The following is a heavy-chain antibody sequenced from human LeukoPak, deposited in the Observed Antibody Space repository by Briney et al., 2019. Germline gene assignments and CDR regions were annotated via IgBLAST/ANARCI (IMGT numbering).Heavy chain of an antibody. J-gene: IGHJ4*02. CDR1: GGSISSYY. V-gene: IGHV4-59*01. Sequence: PSETLSLTCTVSGGSISSYYWGWIRQPPGKGLEWIGYIYYSGSTNYNPSLKSRVTISVDTSKNQFSLKLSSVTAADTAVYYCARAQSIAVAGSYYFDYWGQGTLVTVSS. CDR3: ARAQSIAVAGSYYFDY. CDR2: IYYSGST. D-gene: IGHD6-19*01.